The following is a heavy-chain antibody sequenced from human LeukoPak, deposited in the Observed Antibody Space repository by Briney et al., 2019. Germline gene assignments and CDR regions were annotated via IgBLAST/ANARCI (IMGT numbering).Heavy chain of an antibody. J-gene: IGHJ5*02. CDR2: INPTGGST. D-gene: IGHD1-26*01. V-gene: IGHV1-46*01. CDR3: ARDNSVGDNAWWFDP. Sequence: ASVKVSCRASGYTFTGYYMHWVRQAPGQGLEWMGLINPTGGSTGYAQKFQGRVTMTRDMSTSTDYMELSSLRSEDTAIYYCARDNSVGDNAWWFDPWGQGTLVTVSS. CDR1: GYTFTGYY.